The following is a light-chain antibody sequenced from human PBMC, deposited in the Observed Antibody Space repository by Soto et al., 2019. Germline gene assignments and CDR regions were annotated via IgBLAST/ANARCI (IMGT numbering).Light chain of an antibody. V-gene: IGKV4-1*01. CDR3: QQYYSTPWT. J-gene: IGKJ1*01. Sequence: VMTQSPDSLAVSLGERATINCKSSQSILSTSNNKNYLAWYQQKPGQPPKLIIYWASTRDSGVPDRFSGSGSGKDFTLNISRLQAEDVAVYYCQQYYSTPWTFGQGTKVEIK. CDR2: WAS. CDR1: QSILSTSNNKNY.